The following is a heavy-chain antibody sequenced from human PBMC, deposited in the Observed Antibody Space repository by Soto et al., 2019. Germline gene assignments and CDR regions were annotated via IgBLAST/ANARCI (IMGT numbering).Heavy chain of an antibody. V-gene: IGHV1-24*01. CDR1: VYTLTELS. CDR2: FDPEDGET. J-gene: IGHJ4*02. D-gene: IGHD3-3*01. CDR3: ATDRGRTTLGYDFWSGHQSVDY. Sequence: GASVKVSCKVSVYTLTELSMHWVRQAPGKGLEWMGGFDPEDGETIYAQKFQGRVTMTEDTSTDTAYMELSSLRSEDTAAYYCATDRGRTTLGYDFWSGHQSVDYWGQGTLVTVSS.